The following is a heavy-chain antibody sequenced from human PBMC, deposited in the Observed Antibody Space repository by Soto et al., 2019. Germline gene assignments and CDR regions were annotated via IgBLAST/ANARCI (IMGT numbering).Heavy chain of an antibody. V-gene: IGHV3-30*18. D-gene: IGHD3-10*01. CDR2: ISYDGSNK. CDR3: AKSGAEWFGELSMHYYFDY. CDR1: GFTFSSYG. J-gene: IGHJ4*02. Sequence: QVQLVESGGGVVQPGRSLRLSCAASGFTFSSYGMHWVRQAPGKGLEWVAVISYDGSNKYYADSVKGRFTISRDNSKNXLXXQMNSLRAEDTAVYYCAKSGAEWFGELSMHYYFDYWGQGTLVTVSS.